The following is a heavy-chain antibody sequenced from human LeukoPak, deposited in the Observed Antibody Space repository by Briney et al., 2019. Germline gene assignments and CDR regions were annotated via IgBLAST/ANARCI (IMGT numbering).Heavy chain of an antibody. CDR1: GGSISSYY. J-gene: IGHJ4*02. V-gene: IGHV4-59*08. D-gene: IGHD3-16*01. Sequence: PSETLSLTCTVSGGSISSYYWSWIRQPPGKGLEWIGYIYYSGSTNYNPSLKSRVTISVDTSKNQFSLKLSSVTAADTAVYYCARRGWGYFDYWGQGTLVTVSS. CDR2: IYYSGST. CDR3: ARRGWGYFDY.